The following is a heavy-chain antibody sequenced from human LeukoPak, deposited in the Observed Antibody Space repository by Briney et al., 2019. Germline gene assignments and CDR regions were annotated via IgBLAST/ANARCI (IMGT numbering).Heavy chain of an antibody. Sequence: GKSLRLSCTASGFTISTSAMHWVRQAPGKGLDWVAFTSFDESHKFYADSVEGRFAISRDNSKNTLFLRMDNLRLDDTAMYYCAVVAGRFPPDYWGQGTLVTVSS. V-gene: IGHV3-30*09. CDR2: TSFDESHK. J-gene: IGHJ4*02. CDR3: AVVAGRFPPDY. D-gene: IGHD6-19*01. CDR1: GFTISTSA.